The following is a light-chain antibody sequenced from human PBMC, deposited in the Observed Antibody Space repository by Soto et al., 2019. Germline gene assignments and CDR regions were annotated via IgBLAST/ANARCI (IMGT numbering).Light chain of an antibody. Sequence: EIVMTQSPATLSVSPGERATLSCRASQSVSSNLAWYQQKPGQAPRLLIYGASTRATGIPARFSGSGSGTAFNPTISSLQSEDFGVYSGQQYNNWPGTFGEGTKVEIK. CDR3: QQYNNWPGT. V-gene: IGKV3-15*01. CDR1: QSVSSN. J-gene: IGKJ1*01. CDR2: GAS.